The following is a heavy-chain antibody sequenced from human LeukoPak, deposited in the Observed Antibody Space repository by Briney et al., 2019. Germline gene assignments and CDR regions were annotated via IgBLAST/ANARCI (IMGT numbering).Heavy chain of an antibody. D-gene: IGHD6-19*01. J-gene: IGHJ3*02. CDR1: GFTFSSYA. V-gene: IGHV3-30*04. CDR2: ISYDGSNK. Sequence: GGSLRLSCAASGFTFSSYAMHWVRQAPGKGLEWVAVISYDGSNKYYADSVKGRFTISRDNSKNTLYLQMNSLRAEDTAVYCCAAVAGTTEAFDIWGQGTMVTVSS. CDR3: AAVAGTTEAFDI.